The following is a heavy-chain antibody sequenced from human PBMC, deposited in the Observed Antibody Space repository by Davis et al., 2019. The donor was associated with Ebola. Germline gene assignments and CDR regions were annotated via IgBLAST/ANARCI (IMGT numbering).Heavy chain of an antibody. CDR3: ARSTSWANPRYYYYGMDV. CDR2: FDPEDGET. V-gene: IGHV1-24*01. Sequence: ASVKVSCKVSGYTLTELSMHWVRQAPGKGLEWMGGFDPEDGETIYAQKFQGRVTMTEDTSTDTAYMELSSLRSEDTAVYYCARSTSWANPRYYYYGMDVWGQGTTVTVSS. D-gene: IGHD2-2*01. CDR1: GYTLTELS. J-gene: IGHJ6*02.